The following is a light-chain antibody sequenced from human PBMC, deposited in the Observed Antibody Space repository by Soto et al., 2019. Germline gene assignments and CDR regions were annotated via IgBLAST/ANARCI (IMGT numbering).Light chain of an antibody. J-gene: IGLJ1*01. CDR2: GNT. Sequence: QSALTQPASVSGSPGQSITISCTGTSSDVGGYNYDSWYQQHPGKAPKLLIYGNTNRPSGVPDRFSGSRSGTSASLAITGLQAEDDGDYYCQSYDSSLSGSSVFGTGTKVTVL. CDR3: QSYDSSLSGSSV. CDR1: SSDVGGYNY. V-gene: IGLV2-14*01.